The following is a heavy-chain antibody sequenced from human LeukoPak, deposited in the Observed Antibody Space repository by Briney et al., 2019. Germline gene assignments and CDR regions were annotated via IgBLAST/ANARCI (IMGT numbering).Heavy chain of an antibody. D-gene: IGHD3-22*01. CDR1: GFTFSSHG. J-gene: IGHJ3*02. V-gene: IGHV3-30*02. CDR3: VEYYYDSSGYYHDTGYAFDI. Sequence: GGSLRLSCAASGFTFSSHGMHWVRQAPGKGLAWVAFIRYDGVNKYYADSVKGRFTISRDNSKNTLYPQMNSLRAEDTAVYYCVEYYYDSSGYYHDTGYAFDIWGQGTMVTVSS. CDR2: IRYDGVNK.